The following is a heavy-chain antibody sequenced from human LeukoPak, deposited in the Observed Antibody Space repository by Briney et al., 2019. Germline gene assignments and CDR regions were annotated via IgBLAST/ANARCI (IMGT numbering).Heavy chain of an antibody. V-gene: IGHV3-7*03. J-gene: IGHJ4*02. CDR1: GFTFRSYW. Sequence: GGSLRLSCAASGFTFRSYWMRWVRQAPGKGLEWVANIKQDGSERNYVDSVKGRFTISRDNAKNSLYLQMNSLRVEDTAVYYCASGLELDYWGQGTLVTVSS. CDR3: ASGLELDY. CDR2: IKQDGSER.